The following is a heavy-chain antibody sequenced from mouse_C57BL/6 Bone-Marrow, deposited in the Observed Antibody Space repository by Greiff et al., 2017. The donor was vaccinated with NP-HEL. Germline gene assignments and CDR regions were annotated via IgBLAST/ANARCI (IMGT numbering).Heavy chain of an antibody. J-gene: IGHJ2*01. CDR3: AREQIFITTVVLDY. D-gene: IGHD1-1*01. CDR1: GFTFSSYA. Sequence: EVKLVEPGGGLVKPGGSLKLSCAASGFTFSSYAMSWVRQTPEKRLEWVATISDGGSYTYYPDNVKGRSTISRDNAKNNPYLQMSHLKSEDTAMYYCAREQIFITTVVLDYWGRGTTLTVTA. CDR2: ISDGGSYT. V-gene: IGHV5-4*01.